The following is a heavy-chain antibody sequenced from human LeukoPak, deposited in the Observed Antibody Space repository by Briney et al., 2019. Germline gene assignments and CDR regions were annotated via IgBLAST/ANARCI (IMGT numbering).Heavy chain of an antibody. CDR1: GLTFRNYW. CDR2: ISEDGSNK. D-gene: IGHD3-10*02. CDR3: VSWSGKYYVTSEIPANS. Sequence: PGGSLRLSCAASGLTFRNYWMSWIRQAPGKGLEWAAHISEDGSNKYYVDSVKGRFTISRDNAKNSPYLQMNSLRVEDTAVYYCVSWSGKYYVTSEIPANSWGQGTLVTVSS. V-gene: IGHV3-7*01. J-gene: IGHJ4*02.